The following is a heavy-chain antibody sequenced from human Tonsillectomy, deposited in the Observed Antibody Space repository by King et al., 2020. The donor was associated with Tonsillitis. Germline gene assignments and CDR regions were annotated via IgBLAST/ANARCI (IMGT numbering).Heavy chain of an antibody. CDR2: IYTSGST. D-gene: IGHD3-10*01. J-gene: IGHJ3*02. V-gene: IGHV4-61*02. Sequence: QLQESGPGLVKPSQTLSLTCTVSGGSISSGSYYWSWIRQPAGKGLEWIGRIYTSGSTNYNPSLKSRVTISVDTSKNQFSLKLSSVTAADTAVYYCARVGRRGTLLWFGELYAFDIWGQGTMVTVSS. CDR1: GGSISSGSYY. CDR3: ARVGRRGTLLWFGELYAFDI.